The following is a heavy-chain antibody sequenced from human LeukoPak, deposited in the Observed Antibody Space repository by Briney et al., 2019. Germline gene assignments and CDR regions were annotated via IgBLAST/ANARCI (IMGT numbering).Heavy chain of an antibody. CDR1: GFTFTSYW. J-gene: IGHJ6*02. CDR3: ARGRYYGMDV. V-gene: IGHV3-74*01. CDR2: VNSDGSST. Sequence: GGSLRLSCAASGFTFTSYWMHWVRQAPGKGLVWVSRVNSDGSSTTYADSVRGRFTISRDNAKNTLYLQMNSLRAEDTAVYYCARGRYYGMDVWGQGTTVTVSS.